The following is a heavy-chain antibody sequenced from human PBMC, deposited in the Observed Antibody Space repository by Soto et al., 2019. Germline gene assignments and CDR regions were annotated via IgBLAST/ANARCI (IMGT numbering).Heavy chain of an antibody. J-gene: IGHJ6*02. V-gene: IGHV5-10-1*01. CDR2: IDPSDSYT. Sequence: GESLKISCKGSGYSLTSYGISWVRQMPGKGLEGMGRIDPSDSYTDYSPTFQDHVTITADKSISTAYLQGSSVQASDTAMYYCARWSSYEIFGAYYGMDVWGQGTTVTVSS. CDR3: ARWSSYEIFGAYYGMDV. D-gene: IGHD3-3*01. CDR1: GYSLTSYG.